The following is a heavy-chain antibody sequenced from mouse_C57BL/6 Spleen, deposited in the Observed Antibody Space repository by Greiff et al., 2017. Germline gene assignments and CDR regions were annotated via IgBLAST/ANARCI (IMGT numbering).Heavy chain of an antibody. CDR2: INPSTGGT. J-gene: IGHJ4*01. D-gene: IGHD4-1*01. V-gene: IGHV1-42*01. Sequence: EVQLQQSGPELVKPGASVKISCKASGYSFTGYYMNWVKQSPEKSLEWIGEINPSTGGTTYNQKFKAKATLTVDKSSSTAYMQLKSLTSEDSAVYYCARQTGTCYAMDYWGQGTSVTVAS. CDR1: GYSFTGYY. CDR3: ARQTGTCYAMDY.